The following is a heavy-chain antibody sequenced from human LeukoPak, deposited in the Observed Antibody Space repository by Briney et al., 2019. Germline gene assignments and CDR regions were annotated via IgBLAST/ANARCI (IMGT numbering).Heavy chain of an antibody. Sequence: GGSLRLSCAASGFTFSGYAMSWVRQAPGKGLEWVSAISGSGGSTYYADSVKGRFTISRDNSKNTLYLQMNSLRAEDTAVYYCAKGYGDYVRGGGFDYWGQGTLVTVSS. CDR3: AKGYGDYVRGGGFDY. CDR2: ISGSGGST. V-gene: IGHV3-23*01. J-gene: IGHJ4*02. D-gene: IGHD4-17*01. CDR1: GFTFSGYA.